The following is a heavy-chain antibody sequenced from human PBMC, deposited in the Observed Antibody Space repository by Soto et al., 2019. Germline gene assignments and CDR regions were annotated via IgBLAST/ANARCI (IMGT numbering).Heavy chain of an antibody. D-gene: IGHD3-16*02. CDR1: GGSISSYY. Sequence: SETLSLTCTVSGGSISSYYWSWIRQPPGKGLEWIGYIYYSGSTNYNPSLKSRVTISVDTSKNQFSLKLSSVTAADTAVYYCARSLRQYYSYYYMDVWGKGTTVTVSS. CDR3: ARSLRQYYSYYYMDV. CDR2: IYYSGST. J-gene: IGHJ6*03. V-gene: IGHV4-59*01.